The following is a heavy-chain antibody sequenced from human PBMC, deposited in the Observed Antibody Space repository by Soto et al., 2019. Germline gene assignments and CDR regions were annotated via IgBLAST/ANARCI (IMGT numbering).Heavy chain of an antibody. J-gene: IGHJ4*01. V-gene: IGHV3-23*01. Sequence: GGSLRLSCAASGFTFSSYAMSWVRQAPGKGLEWVSAISGSGGSTYYADSVKGRFTISRDNSKNTLYLQMNSLRAEDTAVYYCAKVGPQTPYYDFWSGQGPFDYWGHGTLVTVSS. CDR1: GFTFSSYA. D-gene: IGHD3-3*01. CDR2: ISGSGGST. CDR3: AKVGPQTPYYDFWSGQGPFDY.